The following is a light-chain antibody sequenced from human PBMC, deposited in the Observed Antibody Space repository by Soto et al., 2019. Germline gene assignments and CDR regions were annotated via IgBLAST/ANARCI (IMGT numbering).Light chain of an antibody. Sequence: DIQMTQFPSSLSASVGDRVTITCRASQSISSYLNWYQQKPGKAPKLLIYAASSLQSGVPSRFSGSGSGTDFTLTISSLQPEDVATYYCQKYNSAPRTFGQGTKVDIK. V-gene: IGKV1-39*01. CDR1: QSISSY. CDR2: AAS. J-gene: IGKJ1*01. CDR3: QKYNSAPRT.